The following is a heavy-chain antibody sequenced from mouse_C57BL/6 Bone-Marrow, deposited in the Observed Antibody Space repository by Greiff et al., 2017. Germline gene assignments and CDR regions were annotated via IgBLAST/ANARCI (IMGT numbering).Heavy chain of an antibody. V-gene: IGHV5-9*01. CDR2: ISGGGGNT. Sequence: EVKLMESGGGLVKPGGSLKLSCAASGFTFSSYTMSWVRQTPEKRLEWVATISGGGGNTYYPDSVKGRFTISRDNAKNTLYLQMSSLRSEDTALYYCARRNSTNFDYWGQGTTLTVSS. CDR1: GFTFSSYT. J-gene: IGHJ2*01. CDR3: ARRNSTNFDY. D-gene: IGHD2-5*01.